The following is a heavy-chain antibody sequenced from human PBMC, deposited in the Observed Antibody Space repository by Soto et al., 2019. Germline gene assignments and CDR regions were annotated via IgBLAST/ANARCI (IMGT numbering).Heavy chain of an antibody. CDR3: VMVDNYVTPTPQDV. D-gene: IGHD3-16*01. J-gene: IGHJ6*02. CDR1: GYIFVNYG. CDR2: ISPYTGNT. V-gene: IGHV1-18*01. Sequence: VQLVQSGDEVKKPGASVKVSCKASGYIFVNYGIAWVRQAPGQGLGWMGWISPYTGNTHSATKVQGRLTMTTDTSKSTAYMDLGSRTSDDTAVYYLVMVDNYVTPTPQDVWGQGTTVTVSS.